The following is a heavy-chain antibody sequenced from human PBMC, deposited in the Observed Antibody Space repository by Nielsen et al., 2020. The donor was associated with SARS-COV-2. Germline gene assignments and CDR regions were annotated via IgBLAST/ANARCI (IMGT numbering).Heavy chain of an antibody. CDR1: GFTFSSYG. CDR3: AKGDGYDSSADV. J-gene: IGHJ6*02. D-gene: IGHD3-22*01. CDR2: ISWNSGSI. V-gene: IGHV3-9*01. Sequence: SLKISCAASGFTFSSYGMHWVRQAPGKGLEWVSGISWNSGSIGYADSVKGRFTISRDNAKNSLYLQMNSLRAEDTALYYCAKGDGYDSSADVWGQGTTVTVSS.